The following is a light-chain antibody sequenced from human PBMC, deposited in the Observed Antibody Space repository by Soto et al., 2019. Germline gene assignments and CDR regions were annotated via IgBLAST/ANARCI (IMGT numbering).Light chain of an antibody. J-gene: IGLJ1*01. Sequence: SALTQPASVSGSPGQSITISCTGTAIDVGSYRYVSWYQQHPGKAPKLMIYEVSNRPSGVSNRFSGSKSGNTASLTISGLQAEDEADYYCSSYTSSSTYVFGTGTKV. CDR3: SSYTSSSTYV. CDR2: EVS. CDR1: AIDVGSYRY. V-gene: IGLV2-14*01.